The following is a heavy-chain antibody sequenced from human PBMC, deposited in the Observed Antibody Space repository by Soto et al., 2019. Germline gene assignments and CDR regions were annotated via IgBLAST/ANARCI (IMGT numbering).Heavy chain of an antibody. D-gene: IGHD6-13*01. J-gene: IGHJ6*03. CDR3: AAKSSAAQDYYYMDV. CDR1: GYTFTSYG. Sequence: GASVKVSCKASGYTFTSYGISWVRQAPGQGLEWMGWISAYNGNTNYAQKLQDRVTMTTDTSTSTAYMELSSLRSEDTAVYYCAAKSSAAQDYYYMDVWGKGTTVTVSS. V-gene: IGHV1-18*01. CDR2: ISAYNGNT.